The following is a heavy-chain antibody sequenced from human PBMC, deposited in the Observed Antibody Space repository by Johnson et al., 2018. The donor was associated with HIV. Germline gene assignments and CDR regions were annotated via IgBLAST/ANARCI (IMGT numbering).Heavy chain of an antibody. CDR1: GFTFSDYY. CDR3: ARDLFGSDAFDI. Sequence: VQLVESGGGVVQPGRSLRLSCAASGFTFSDYYMSWIRQAPGKGLEWVSYISSSGSPIYSADSVKGRFTISRDNAKNSLYLQMNSLRAEDTAVYYCARDLFGSDAFDIWGQGTMVTVSS. D-gene: IGHD2-15*01. V-gene: IGHV3-11*04. J-gene: IGHJ3*02. CDR2: ISSSGSPI.